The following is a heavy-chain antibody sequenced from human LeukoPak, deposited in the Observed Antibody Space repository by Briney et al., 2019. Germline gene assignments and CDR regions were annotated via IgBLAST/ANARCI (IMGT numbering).Heavy chain of an antibody. CDR2: INHSGST. CDR3: ARGRIVVPGAFDI. D-gene: IGHD2-21*01. CDR1: GGSFSGYY. Sequence: SETLSLTCAVYGGSFSGYYWSWIRQPPGKGLEWIGEINHSGSTNYNPSLKSRVTISVDTSKNQFSLKLSSVTAADTAVYYCARGRIVVPGAFDIWGQGTMVTVSS. V-gene: IGHV4-34*01. J-gene: IGHJ3*02.